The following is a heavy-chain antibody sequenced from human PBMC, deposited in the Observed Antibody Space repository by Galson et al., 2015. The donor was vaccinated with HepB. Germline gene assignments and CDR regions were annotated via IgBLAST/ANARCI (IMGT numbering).Heavy chain of an antibody. CDR3: ARALHETYYYYYMDV. CDR1: GGSISSGRYY. CDR2: IYYSGIT. J-gene: IGHJ6*03. Sequence: TLSLTCTVSGGSISSGRYYWSWIRRHPGKGLEWIGYIYYSGITYYSPSLMSRVTISIDTSKNQLSLKLSSVTAADTAVYYCARALHETYYYYYMDVWGKGTTVAVSS. V-gene: IGHV4-31*03.